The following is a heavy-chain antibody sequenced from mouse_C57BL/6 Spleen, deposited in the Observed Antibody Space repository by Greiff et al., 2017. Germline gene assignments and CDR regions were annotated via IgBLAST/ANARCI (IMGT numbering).Heavy chain of an antibody. V-gene: IGHV10-3*01. J-gene: IGHJ3*01. CDR2: IRSKSSNYAT. Sequence: EVKLLESGGGLVQPKGSLKLSCAASGFTFNTYAMHWVRQAPGKGLEWVAHIRSKSSNYATSYADSVKDRFTISRDDSQSMLYLQMNNLKTEDTAMYYCVRDEGLGWFAYWGQGTLVTVSA. CDR3: VRDEGLGWFAY. CDR1: GFTFNTYA. D-gene: IGHD3-1*01.